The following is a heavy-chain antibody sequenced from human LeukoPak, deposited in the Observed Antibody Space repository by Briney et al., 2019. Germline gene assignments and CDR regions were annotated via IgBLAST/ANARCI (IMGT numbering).Heavy chain of an antibody. Sequence: TGGSLRLSCAASGFTFSSYEMNWVRQAPGKGLQWVPYISSSGSTIYYADSVKGRFTISRDNAKNSLYLQMNSLRAEDTAVYYCARAYYDSSGDYWGQGTLVTVSS. V-gene: IGHV3-48*03. D-gene: IGHD3-22*01. J-gene: IGHJ4*02. CDR1: GFTFSSYE. CDR3: ARAYYDSSGDY. CDR2: ISSSGSTI.